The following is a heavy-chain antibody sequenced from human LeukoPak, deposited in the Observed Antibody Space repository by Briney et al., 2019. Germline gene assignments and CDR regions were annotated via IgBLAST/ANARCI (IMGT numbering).Heavy chain of an antibody. V-gene: IGHV4-59*01. D-gene: IGHD1-26*01. CDR1: GGSISSYY. J-gene: IGHJ4*02. CDR3: ARAPAWDLLSLAYFDY. CDR2: ISYSGST. Sequence: SETLSLTCTVSGGSISSYYWSWIRQPPGKGLEWIGDISYSGSTNYNPSLKSRVTISVDTSRNQFSLKLSSVTPADTAVYYCARAPAWDLLSLAYFDYWGQGTLVTVSS.